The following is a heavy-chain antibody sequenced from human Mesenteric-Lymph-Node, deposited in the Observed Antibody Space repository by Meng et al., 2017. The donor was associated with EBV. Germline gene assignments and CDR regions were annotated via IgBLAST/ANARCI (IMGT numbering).Heavy chain of an antibody. CDR3: ARDWGSYGPSDY. J-gene: IGHJ4*02. Sequence: QGDVLGSGGVLAKPGGSLRLSRAASGFTFTDYYMSWIRLAPGKGLEWVSYISGSGSTIYYADSVKGRFTISRDNAKNSLYLQMNSLRADDTAMYYCARDWGSYGPSDYWGQGTLVTVSS. CDR2: ISGSGSTI. D-gene: IGHD5-18*01. CDR1: GFTFTDYY. V-gene: IGHV3-11*01.